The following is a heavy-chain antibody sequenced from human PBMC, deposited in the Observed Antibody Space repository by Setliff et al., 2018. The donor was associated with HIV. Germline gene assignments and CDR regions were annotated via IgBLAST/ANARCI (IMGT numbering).Heavy chain of an antibody. CDR1: GGSISSSSHY. J-gene: IGHJ4*02. V-gene: IGHV4-39*01. Sequence: ASETLSLTCTVSGGSISSSSHYWGWIRQPPGKGLEWIGSIYYSGTTYYNPSLNSRVTISVDASKNQFSLKLSSVTAADTAVYYCASLPPLYDSSGYYFDYWGQGTLVTVSS. CDR3: ASLPPLYDSSGYYFDY. D-gene: IGHD3-22*01. CDR2: IYYSGTT.